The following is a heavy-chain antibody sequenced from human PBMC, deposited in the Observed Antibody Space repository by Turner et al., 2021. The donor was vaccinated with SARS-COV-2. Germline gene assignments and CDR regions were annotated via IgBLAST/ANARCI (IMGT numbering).Heavy chain of an antibody. J-gene: IGHJ4*02. D-gene: IGHD3-22*01. CDR1: GCTFSSYS. Sequence: DVQLVESGGGLVKPGGSLRRSCSASGCTFSSYSMNWVRQAPGKGLEWVSSISSSSSYIYYADSVKGRFTISRDNAKNSLYLQMNSLRAEDTAVYYCARDVREYYYDSSGFDYWGQGTLVTVSS. CDR2: ISSSSSYI. CDR3: ARDVREYYYDSSGFDY. V-gene: IGHV3-21*01.